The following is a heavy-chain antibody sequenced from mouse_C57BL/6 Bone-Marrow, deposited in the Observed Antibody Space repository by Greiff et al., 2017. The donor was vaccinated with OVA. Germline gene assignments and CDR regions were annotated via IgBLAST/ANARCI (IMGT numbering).Heavy chain of an antibody. CDR2: INPNNGGT. D-gene: IGHD2-1*01. J-gene: IGHJ2*01. CDR3: ARGGLLWSYFDD. CDR1: GYTFTDYY. Sequence: EVQLQQSGPELVKPGASVKISCKASGYTFTDYYMNWVKQSHGKSLEWIGDINPNNGGTSYNQKFTGKATLTVDKSSSTAYMERRSLTSEDSAVYYCARGGLLWSYFDDWGQGTTLTVSS. V-gene: IGHV1-26*01.